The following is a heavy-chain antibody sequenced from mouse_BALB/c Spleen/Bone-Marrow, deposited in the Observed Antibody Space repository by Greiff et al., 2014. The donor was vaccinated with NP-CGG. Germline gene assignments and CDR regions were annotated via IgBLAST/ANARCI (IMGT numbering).Heavy chain of an antibody. J-gene: IGHJ3*01. CDR2: IYSGNVNT. D-gene: IGHD1-1*01. CDR3: ARGWDYGSNYGGAWFVY. Sequence: QVQLKESGPELVKVGASVRISRKASGYTFTSYSIHWLKQRPGQGLEWIGWIYSGNVNTKYNEKFKGKATLTADKSSSTAYMQLSSLTSEDSAVYFCARGWDYGSNYGGAWFVYWGQGTLVTVSA. V-gene: IGHV1S56*01. CDR1: GYTFTSYS.